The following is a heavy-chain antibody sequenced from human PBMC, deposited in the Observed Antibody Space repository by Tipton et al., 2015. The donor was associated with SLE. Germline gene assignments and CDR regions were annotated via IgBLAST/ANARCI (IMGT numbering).Heavy chain of an antibody. J-gene: IGHJ4*02. CDR2: IHYSGST. V-gene: IGHV4-34*01. CDR3: AGTSSSGWYVIDY. CDR1: GGSFSGYY. Sequence: TLSLTCAVYGGSFSGYYWSWIRQPPGKGLEWIGSIHYSGSTSYNSSLESRVTISIDTSKSQFSLKLSSVTASDMAEYYCAGTSSSGWYVIDYWGQGTLVTASS. D-gene: IGHD6-19*01.